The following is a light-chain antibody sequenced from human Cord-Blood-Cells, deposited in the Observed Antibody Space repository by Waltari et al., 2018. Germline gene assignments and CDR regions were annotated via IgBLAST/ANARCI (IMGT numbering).Light chain of an antibody. Sequence: HSALTQRASGSGSPGQSINISCPGTSSDVVGYNYVPWYQQHPGKAPKLMIYEVSNRPSGVSKRFSGSKSGNTASLTISGLQAEDEADYYCSSYTSSSTPVYVFGTGTKVTVL. CDR1: SSDVVGYNY. V-gene: IGLV2-14*01. CDR2: EVS. J-gene: IGLJ1*01. CDR3: SSYTSSSTPVYV.